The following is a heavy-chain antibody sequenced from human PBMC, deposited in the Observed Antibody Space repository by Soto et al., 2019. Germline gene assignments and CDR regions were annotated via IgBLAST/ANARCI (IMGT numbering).Heavy chain of an antibody. D-gene: IGHD5-12*01. V-gene: IGHV3-64*01. CDR1: GGTFSSSA. CDR3: ARTSGYAFDY. J-gene: IGHJ4*02. Sequence: SCKTSGGTFSSSAMHWVRQAPGKGLEYVSVISSNGGSTYYANSVKGRFTISRDNSKNTLYLQMGSLRAEDMAVYYCARTSGYAFDYWGQGTLVTVSS. CDR2: ISSNGGST.